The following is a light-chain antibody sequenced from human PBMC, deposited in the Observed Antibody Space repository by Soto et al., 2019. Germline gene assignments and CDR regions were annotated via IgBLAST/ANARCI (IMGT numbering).Light chain of an antibody. CDR3: QQYGESPAVT. J-gene: IGKJ3*01. V-gene: IGKV3-20*01. CDR1: QSVGSNY. Sequence: EIVLTQSPGTLSLSPGERATLSCRASQSVGSNYLAWYQQRPGLAPRLLIYGASSRATGIPDRFSGSGSGTEFTLTFSRLEPEDFAVFYWQQYGESPAVTFGPGTKVDIK. CDR2: GAS.